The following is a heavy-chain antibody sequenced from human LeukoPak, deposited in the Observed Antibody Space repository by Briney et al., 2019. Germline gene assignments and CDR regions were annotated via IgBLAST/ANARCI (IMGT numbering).Heavy chain of an antibody. CDR1: GGSISGHY. V-gene: IGHV4-59*11. CDR3: GRFGVVYDMYL. Sequence: PSETLSLTCTVSGGSISGHYWTWVRQPPGKGLEWIGQIHYSGRPDYNPSLKSGVTILVETSKNKISLMETSGPGADEAVFYCGRFGVVYDMYLWGQGTTVTVSS. CDR2: IHYSGRP. J-gene: IGHJ6*02. D-gene: IGHD3-16*01.